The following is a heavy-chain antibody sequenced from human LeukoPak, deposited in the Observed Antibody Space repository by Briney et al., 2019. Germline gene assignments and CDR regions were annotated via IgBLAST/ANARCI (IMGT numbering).Heavy chain of an antibody. V-gene: IGHV3-21*05. CDR2: ISSSSSYT. CDR3: ARRHSSSWYFDH. D-gene: IGHD6-13*01. Sequence: PGGSLRLSCAASGFTFSSYAMTWVRQAPGKGLEWVSYISSSSSYTNYADSVKGRFTISRDNAKNSLYLQMNSLRAEDTAVYYCARRHSSSWYFDHWGQGTLVTVSS. CDR1: GFTFSSYA. J-gene: IGHJ4*02.